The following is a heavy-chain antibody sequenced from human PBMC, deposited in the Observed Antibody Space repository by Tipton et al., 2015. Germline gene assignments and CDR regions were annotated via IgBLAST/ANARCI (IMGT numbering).Heavy chain of an antibody. Sequence: SLRLSCAASGFIFSSYWMHWVSQVPGKGLVWVSRINKEGTITNYADSVKGRFTISRDNAKNSLYLQMNSLRAEDTAVYYCARDSLSDYWGQGTLVTVSS. CDR1: GFIFSSYW. V-gene: IGHV3-74*01. J-gene: IGHJ4*02. CDR2: INKEGTIT. CDR3: ARDSLSDY.